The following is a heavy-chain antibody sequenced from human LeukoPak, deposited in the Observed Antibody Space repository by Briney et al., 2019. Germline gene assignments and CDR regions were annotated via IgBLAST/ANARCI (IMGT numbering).Heavy chain of an antibody. CDR3: ASYSSATAYYYYYYMDV. J-gene: IGHJ6*03. D-gene: IGHD3-10*01. Sequence: DSVKVSCKAFGYTFTGYYIHWVRQAPGPGLEWMGSIHPNSGDTKYAQKFQGRVTMTGDTSINTAYMELSGLTSDDTAVYYCASYSSATAYYYYYYMDVWGKGTTVIVSS. CDR1: GYTFTGYY. V-gene: IGHV1-2*02. CDR2: IHPNSGDT.